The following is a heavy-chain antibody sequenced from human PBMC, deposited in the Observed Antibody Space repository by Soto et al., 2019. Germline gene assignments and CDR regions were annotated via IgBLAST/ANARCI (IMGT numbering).Heavy chain of an antibody. CDR1: GGSISSSSYY. D-gene: IGHD6-13*01. Sequence: PAETLSLTCTVSGGSISSSSYYWGWIRQPPGKGLEWIGSIYYSGSTYYNPSLKSRVTISVDTSKNQFSLKLSSVTAADTAVYYCARLRGIAAAGGFGDYWGQGTLVTVSS. CDR3: ARLRGIAAAGGFGDY. CDR2: IYYSGST. V-gene: IGHV4-39*01. J-gene: IGHJ4*02.